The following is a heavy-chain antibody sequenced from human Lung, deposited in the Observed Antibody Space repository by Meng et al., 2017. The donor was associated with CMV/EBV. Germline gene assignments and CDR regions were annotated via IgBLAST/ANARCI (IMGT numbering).Heavy chain of an antibody. CDR3: TRGHSGIDIYAFDI. V-gene: IGHV3-72*01. Sequence: SCAGSGFILSDHYIDWVRQAPGKGLEWIGRAANKANRYTTEYAASVKGRFTFSRYDSENSLYLQMNSLKSEDTAVYYCTRGHSGIDIYAFDIWGQGPLVTVSS. CDR1: GFILSDHY. CDR2: AANKANRYTT. D-gene: IGHD1-26*01. J-gene: IGHJ3*02.